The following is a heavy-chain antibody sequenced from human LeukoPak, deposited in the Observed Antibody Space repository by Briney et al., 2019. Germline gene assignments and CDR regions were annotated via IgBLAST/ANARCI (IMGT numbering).Heavy chain of an antibody. D-gene: IGHD4-11*01. J-gene: IGHJ4*02. CDR3: ASSTAAYSNSLKSLDY. V-gene: IGHV3-30*04. CDR2: ISYDGSNK. CDR1: GFTFSSYA. Sequence: PGGSLRLSCTASGFTFSSYAMHWVRQAPGKGLEWVASISYDGSNKNLADSVKGRFTISRDNSKNTLSLQMNSLRAEDTAVYYCASSTAAYSNSLKSLDYWGQGTLVTVSS.